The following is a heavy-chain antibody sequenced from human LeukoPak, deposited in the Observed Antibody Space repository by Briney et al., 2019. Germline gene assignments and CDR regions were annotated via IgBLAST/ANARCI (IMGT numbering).Heavy chain of an antibody. CDR1: GGSFSGYY. CDR2: INHSGST. Sequence: PSETLSLTCAVYGGSFSGYYWSWIRQPPGKGLEWIGEINHSGSTNYNPSLKSRVTISVDTSKNQFSLKLSSVTAADTAVYYCARGEYCSSTSCYMSYFDYWGQGTLVTVSS. J-gene: IGHJ4*02. D-gene: IGHD2-2*02. V-gene: IGHV4-34*01. CDR3: ARGEYCSSTSCYMSYFDY.